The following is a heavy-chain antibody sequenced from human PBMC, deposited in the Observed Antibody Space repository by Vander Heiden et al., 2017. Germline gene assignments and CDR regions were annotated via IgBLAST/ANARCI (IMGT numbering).Heavy chain of an antibody. D-gene: IGHD2-21*02. Sequence: QVQLVQSGAEVKKPGASVKVSCKASGSPFSRYDMNWGRQAAGQGLEWMGWMNPNSGNTGYAQKFQGRVTMTRSTSISTAYMELSSLTSEDTAVYYCAREGVVVTPIPDPFDIWGQGTMVTVSS. V-gene: IGHV1-8*01. CDR1: GSPFSRYD. CDR2: MNPNSGNT. J-gene: IGHJ3*02. CDR3: AREGVVVTPIPDPFDI.